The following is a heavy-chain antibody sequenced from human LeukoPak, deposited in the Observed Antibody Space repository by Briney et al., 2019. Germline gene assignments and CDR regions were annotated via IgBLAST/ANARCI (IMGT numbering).Heavy chain of an antibody. Sequence: ASVNVSCKASGYSFTSNAMNWVRQAPGQGLEWMGWINTNTGNPTYAQGFTGRFVFSLDTSVSTAYLQISSLKAEDTAVYYCASSADSSGYYYRIWGQGTLVTVSS. V-gene: IGHV7-4-1*02. CDR1: GYSFTSNA. D-gene: IGHD3-22*01. J-gene: IGHJ4*02. CDR2: INTNTGNP. CDR3: ASSADSSGYYYRI.